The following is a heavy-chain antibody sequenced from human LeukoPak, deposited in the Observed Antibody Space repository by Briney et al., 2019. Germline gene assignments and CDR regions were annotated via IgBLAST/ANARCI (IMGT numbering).Heavy chain of an antibody. D-gene: IGHD3-10*01. CDR2: ILYDGSNK. J-gene: IGHJ4*02. CDR1: GFTFSAFA. V-gene: IGHV3-30*03. Sequence: GGSLRLSCAASGFTFSAFAMHWVRQAPGKGLEWVAVILYDGSNKYYADSVKGRLTISRDNSKNTLSLQVNSLRSEDTAVYYCARDHRYYHSSGSYYPLGYWGQGTLVTVSS. CDR3: ARDHRYYHSSGSYYPLGY.